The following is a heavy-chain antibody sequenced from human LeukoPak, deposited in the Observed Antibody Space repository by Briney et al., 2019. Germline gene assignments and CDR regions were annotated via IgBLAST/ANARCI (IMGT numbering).Heavy chain of an antibody. V-gene: IGHV4-39*07. D-gene: IGHD4-23*01. J-gene: IGHJ2*01. CDR3: AANYGGNSRPYWYFDL. Sequence: KPSETLSLTCTVSGGSISSSSYYWGWIRQPPGKGLEWIGSIYYSGSTNYNPSLKSRVTISVDTSKNQFSLKLSSVTAADTAVYYCAANYGGNSRPYWYFDLWGRGTLVTVSS. CDR1: GGSISSSSYY. CDR2: IYYSGST.